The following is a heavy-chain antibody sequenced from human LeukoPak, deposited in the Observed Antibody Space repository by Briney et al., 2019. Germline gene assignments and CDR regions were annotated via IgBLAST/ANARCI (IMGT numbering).Heavy chain of an antibody. Sequence: GGSLRLSCVASGFNVSYYSMNWVRQAPGKGLEWVSYISFSNSTLYYADSVRGRFTISRDNAKNSLSLQMNSLRAEDTAVYYCAGGGATSFDYWGQGILVTVSS. J-gene: IGHJ4*02. D-gene: IGHD5-12*01. CDR3: AGGGATSFDY. V-gene: IGHV3-48*04. CDR2: ISFSNSTL. CDR1: GFNVSYYS.